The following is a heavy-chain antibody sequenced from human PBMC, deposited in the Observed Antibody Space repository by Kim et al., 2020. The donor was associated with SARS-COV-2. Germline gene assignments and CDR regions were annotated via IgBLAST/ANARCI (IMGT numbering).Heavy chain of an antibody. J-gene: IGHJ4*02. Sequence: SETLSLTCTVSGGSISSSSYYWGWIRQPPGKGLEWIGSIYYSGSTYYNPSLKSRVTISVDTSKNQFSLKLSSVTAADTAVYYCARRLLLGVIVVVPAAMDDYGDRGFDYWGQGTLVTVSS. CDR1: GGSISSSSYY. D-gene: IGHD2-2*01. V-gene: IGHV4-39*01. CDR3: ARRLLLGVIVVVPAAMDDYGDRGFDY. CDR2: IYYSGST.